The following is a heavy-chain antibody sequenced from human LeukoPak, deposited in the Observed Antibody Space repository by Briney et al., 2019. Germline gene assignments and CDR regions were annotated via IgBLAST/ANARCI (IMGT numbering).Heavy chain of an antibody. CDR3: ARGVGRGYSYGYVSSYYFDY. D-gene: IGHD5-18*01. CDR2: IYYSGST. CDR1: GGSISSGDYY. J-gene: IGHJ4*02. V-gene: IGHV4-30-4*08. Sequence: PSETLSLTCTVSGGSISSGDYYWSWIRQPPGKGLEWIGYIYYSGSTYYNPSLKSRVTISVDTSKNQFSLKLSSVTAADTAVYYCARGVGRGYSYGYVSSYYFDYWGQGTLVTVSS.